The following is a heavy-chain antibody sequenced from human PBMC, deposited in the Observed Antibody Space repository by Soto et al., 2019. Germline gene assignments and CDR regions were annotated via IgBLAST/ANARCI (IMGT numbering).Heavy chain of an antibody. CDR3: ARSGSEVDY. Sequence: PGGSLRLSCAVSGFTLSHYWMTWVRQAPGKGLEWVANIKEDGSQKNYVDSVKGRFTVSRDNAENSLYLQMNSLRAEDTAVYYCARSGSEVDYWGQGTLVTVSS. CDR2: IKEDGSQK. J-gene: IGHJ4*02. D-gene: IGHD3-10*01. V-gene: IGHV3-7*01. CDR1: GFTLSHYW.